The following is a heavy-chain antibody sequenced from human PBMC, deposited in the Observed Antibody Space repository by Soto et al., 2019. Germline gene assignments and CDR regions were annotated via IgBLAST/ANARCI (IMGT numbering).Heavy chain of an antibody. CDR1: GYSYTSYW. CDR3: ARSIAVAGAVFDY. V-gene: IGHV5-51*01. CDR2: IYPGDSDT. D-gene: IGHD6-19*01. J-gene: IGHJ4*02. Sequence: PGESLKISCKGSGYSYTSYWIGWVRQMPGKGLEWMGIIYPGDSDTRYSPSFQGQVTISADKSISTAYLQWSSLKASDTAMYYCARSIAVAGAVFDYWGQGTLVTVSS.